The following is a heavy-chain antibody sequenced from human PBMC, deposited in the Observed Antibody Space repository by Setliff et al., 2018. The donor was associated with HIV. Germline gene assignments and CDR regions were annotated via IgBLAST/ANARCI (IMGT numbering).Heavy chain of an antibody. V-gene: IGHV4-4*09. CDR1: GGSMTNY. CDR3: AKFYCPHGVCYGSDI. D-gene: IGHD2-8*01. CDR2: IHTSGST. Sequence: SETLSLTCTVSGGSMTNYWSWIRQPPGKGLEFIGHIHTSGSTIYNPSLKSRLTITIDTSRNQFSLKLTSVTAADTAVYYCAKFYCPHGVCYGSDIWGQGTMVTVSS. J-gene: IGHJ3*02.